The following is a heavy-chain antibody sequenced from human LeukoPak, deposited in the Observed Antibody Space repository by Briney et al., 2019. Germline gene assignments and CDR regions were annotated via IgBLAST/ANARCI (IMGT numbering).Heavy chain of an antibody. Sequence: GGSLRLSCAASGFTFSSYSMNWGRQAPGKGLEWVSSISSSSSYIYYADSVKGRFTISRDNAKNSLYLQMNSLRAEDTAVYYCAGAIAAAGITNFDYWGQGTLVTVSS. CDR2: ISSSSSYI. CDR1: GFTFSSYS. CDR3: AGAIAAAGITNFDY. D-gene: IGHD6-13*01. J-gene: IGHJ4*02. V-gene: IGHV3-21*01.